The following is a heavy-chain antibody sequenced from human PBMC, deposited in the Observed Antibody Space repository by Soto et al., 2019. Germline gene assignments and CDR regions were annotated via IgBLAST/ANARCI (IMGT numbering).Heavy chain of an antibody. CDR2: FYHTGST. CDR3: ARSVAVPGAHIDY. Sequence: SVTLSLPCTVAGGSINRSSWICIRQSPEKGLKWLGSFYHTGSTYYSPSLSSRVSISGDTSKNEFSLRRRSVTAADTAVYFCARSVAVPGAHIDYWGQGTQVTVSS. CDR1: GGSINRSS. V-gene: IGHV4-59*01. D-gene: IGHD6-19*01. J-gene: IGHJ4*02.